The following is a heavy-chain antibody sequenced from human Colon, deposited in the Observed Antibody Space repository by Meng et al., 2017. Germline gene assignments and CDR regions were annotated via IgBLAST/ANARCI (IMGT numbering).Heavy chain of an antibody. V-gene: IGHV4-34*01. D-gene: IGHD3-9*01. Sequence: VQLQQWGAGLLKPSETLSLTCAVYGESISTFYWAWIRQSPGKGLEWIGEINHAGTAYYNPSLKSRVTLSIDTSRNQFSLNLRSVTAADTAVYYCARGVDWAKSGNFWGQGTLVTVSS. CDR3: ARGVDWAKSGNF. J-gene: IGHJ4*02. CDR1: GESISTFY. CDR2: INHAGTA.